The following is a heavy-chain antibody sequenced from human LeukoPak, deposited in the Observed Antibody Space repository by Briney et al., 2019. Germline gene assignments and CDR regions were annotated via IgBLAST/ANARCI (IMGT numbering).Heavy chain of an antibody. D-gene: IGHD6-13*01. J-gene: IGHJ3*02. CDR3: AEEGSSSWSRPNDAFDI. Sequence: PGGSLRLSCAASGFTFSSYAMSWVRQAPGKGLEWVSTISGSGGSTYYAESVKGRFTISRDNSKNTLYLQMNSLRAEDTAVYYCAEEGSSSWSRPNDAFDIWGQGTMVTVSS. V-gene: IGHV3-23*01. CDR1: GFTFSSYA. CDR2: ISGSGGST.